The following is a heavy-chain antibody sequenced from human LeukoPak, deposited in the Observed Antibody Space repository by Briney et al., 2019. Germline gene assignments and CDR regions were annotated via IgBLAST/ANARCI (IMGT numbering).Heavy chain of an antibody. J-gene: IGHJ4*02. CDR2: IYHSGST. D-gene: IGHD3-9*01. Sequence: PSETLSLTCAVSGYSIGSGYYWGWIRQPPGKGLEWIGSIYHSGSTYYNPSLKSRVTISVDTSKNQFSLKLSSVTAADTAVYYCARGDYDILTGYYFWGQGTLVTVSS. CDR3: ARGDYDILTGYYF. CDR1: GYSIGSGYY. V-gene: IGHV4-38-2*01.